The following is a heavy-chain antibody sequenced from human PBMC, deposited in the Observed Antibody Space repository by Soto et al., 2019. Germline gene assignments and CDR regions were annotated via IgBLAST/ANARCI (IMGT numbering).Heavy chain of an antibody. CDR1: GLTVSNAY. J-gene: IGHJ6*02. Sequence: EVQLVESGGGLIQPGGSLRLSCAASGLTVSNAYMAWVRQAPGMGLEWVSVIYDNGTTYYADSVKGRFTISRDTSTNTLSLQMDSLRAEDTAVYYCVRPLPSALNYGLDVWGQGTTVTVSS. CDR2: IYDNGTT. CDR3: VRPLPSALNYGLDV. V-gene: IGHV3-53*01.